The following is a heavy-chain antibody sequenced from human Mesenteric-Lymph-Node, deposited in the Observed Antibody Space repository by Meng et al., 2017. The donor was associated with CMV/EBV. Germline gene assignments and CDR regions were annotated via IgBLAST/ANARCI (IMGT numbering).Heavy chain of an antibody. CDR2: ITGSGGST. J-gene: IGHJ4*02. V-gene: IGHV3-23*01. D-gene: IGHD4-17*01. CDR3: AKGRNGDNEPIDFDY. Sequence: GESLKISCAASGFTFSNFAMSWVRQAPGKGLEWVFAITGSGGSTYYADSVKGRFTISRDNSKITLYLQMNSLRAEDTAVYYCAKGRNGDNEPIDFDYWGQGTLVTVSS. CDR1: GFTFSNFA.